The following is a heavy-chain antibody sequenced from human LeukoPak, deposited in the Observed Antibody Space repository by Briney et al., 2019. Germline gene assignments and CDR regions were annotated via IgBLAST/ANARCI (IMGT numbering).Heavy chain of an antibody. V-gene: IGHV4-61*01. CDR3: ARSDYGDYDTWFDP. CDR1: GGSISSGSYY. CDR2: IYYSGST. J-gene: IGHJ5*02. Sequence: SETLSLTCTVSGGSISSGSYYWSWIRQPPGKGLEWIGYIYYSGSTNYNPSLKSRVTISVDTSKNQFSLKLSSVTAADTAVYYCARSDYGDYDTWFDPWGQGTLVTVSS. D-gene: IGHD4-17*01.